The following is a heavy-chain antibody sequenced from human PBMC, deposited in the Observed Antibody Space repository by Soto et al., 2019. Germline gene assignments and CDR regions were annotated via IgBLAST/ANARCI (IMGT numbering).Heavy chain of an antibody. CDR1: GFTFNSYA. J-gene: IGHJ4*02. CDR3: AKVVDYDSTGYYSHLDH. D-gene: IGHD3-22*01. Sequence: GGSLILSCAASGFTFNSYALTWVRPAPGKGLEWVSVIVASGSSTFHAASVKGRFTISRDNSKNTLFLQMNSLRAEDTAVYYCAKVVDYDSTGYYSHLDHWGQGTLVTVSA. V-gene: IGHV3-23*01. CDR2: IVASGSST.